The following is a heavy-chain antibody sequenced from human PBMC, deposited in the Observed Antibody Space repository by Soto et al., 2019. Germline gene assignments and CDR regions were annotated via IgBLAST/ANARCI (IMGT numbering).Heavy chain of an antibody. V-gene: IGHV4-30-4*01. CDR3: ARGRGYSYGLDP. Sequence: PSETLSLTCTVSGDSISSVYNYWSWFRQPPGEGLEWIGFISYSGTTSYSPSLKSRLAISLDTSKNQFSLSLTSVTAADTAVYYCARGRGYSYGLDPWGQGTLVTVS. D-gene: IGHD5-12*01. CDR2: ISYSGTT. J-gene: IGHJ5*02. CDR1: GDSISSVYNY.